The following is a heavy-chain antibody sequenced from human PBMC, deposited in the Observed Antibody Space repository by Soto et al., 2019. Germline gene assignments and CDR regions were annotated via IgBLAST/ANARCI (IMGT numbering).Heavy chain of an antibody. D-gene: IGHD3-10*01. J-gene: IGHJ4*02. CDR1: EFTFSSYW. CDR3: ARAPYYYGAGSYYFDY. CDR2: IKQEGSEK. V-gene: IGHV3-7*01. Sequence: GGSLRLSCAASEFTFSSYWMSWVRQAPGKGLEWVANIKQEGSEKYYEDSVKGRFTISRDNAKNSLYLQMNSLRAEDSAVYYCARAPYYYGAGSYYFDYWGQGTLVTVSS.